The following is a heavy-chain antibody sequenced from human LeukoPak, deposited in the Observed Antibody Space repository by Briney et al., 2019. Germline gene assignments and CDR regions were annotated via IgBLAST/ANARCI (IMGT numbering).Heavy chain of an antibody. D-gene: IGHD6-19*01. Sequence: SQTLSLTCAISGDSFSSNNGAWNWIRQSPSRGLEWLGRTYYRSKLYNDYTVSMKGRITINPDTSKNQFSLQLNSVTPEDTAVYYCARDLGSSGWYTFDYWGQGTLVTVSS. V-gene: IGHV6-1*01. CDR1: GDSFSSNNGA. CDR3: ARDLGSSGWYTFDY. CDR2: TYYRSKLYN. J-gene: IGHJ4*02.